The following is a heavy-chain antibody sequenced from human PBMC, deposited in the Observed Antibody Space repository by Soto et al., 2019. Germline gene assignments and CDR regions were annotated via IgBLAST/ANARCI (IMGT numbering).Heavy chain of an antibody. CDR1: GYNFAGYW. CDR2: IYPSDSDT. Sequence: PGESLKISCKGSGYNFAGYWIAWVRQMPGKGLELMGIIYPSDSDTRYRPSFQGQVTISADKSISSAYLQWSSLRASDTAMYYCARGGVSTRTFLYWGQGTPVTAPQ. V-gene: IGHV5-51*01. CDR3: ARGGVSTRTFLY. J-gene: IGHJ4*02. D-gene: IGHD3-3*01.